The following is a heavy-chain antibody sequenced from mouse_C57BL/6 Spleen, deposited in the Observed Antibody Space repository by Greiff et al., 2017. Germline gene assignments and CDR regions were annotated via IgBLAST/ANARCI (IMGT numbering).Heavy chain of an antibody. CDR1: GYTFTSYW. J-gene: IGHJ4*01. D-gene: IGHD1-1*01. V-gene: IGHV1-72*01. CDR2: IDPNSGGT. Sequence: QVQLQQPGAELVKPGASVKLSCKASGYTFTSYWMHWVKQRPGRGLEWIGRIDPNSGGTKYNEKFKSKATLTVDKPSSTAYMQLSSLTSVDSAVYYCAREGITTVVALYYAMDYWGQGTSVTVSS. CDR3: AREGITTVVALYYAMDY.